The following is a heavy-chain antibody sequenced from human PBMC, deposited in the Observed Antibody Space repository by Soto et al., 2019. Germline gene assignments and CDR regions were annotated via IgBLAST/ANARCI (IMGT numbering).Heavy chain of an antibody. V-gene: IGHV3-30*18. CDR3: AKDWVGGSNKYQLDY. CDR2: ISHGGIRR. D-gene: IGHD2-15*01. Sequence: QVQLVESGGGVVRPGRSLRLSCVAAGFSFSDYGMHWVRQAPGKGLQWVAAISHGGIRRHYADSVKGRFIISRDNSKRTIYLQLSSLRPDDTAIYYCAKDWVGGSNKYQLDYWGQGTVVTVSS. J-gene: IGHJ4*02. CDR1: GFSFSDYG.